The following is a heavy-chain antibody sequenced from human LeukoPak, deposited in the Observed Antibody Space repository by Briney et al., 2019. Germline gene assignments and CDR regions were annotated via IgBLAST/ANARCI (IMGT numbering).Heavy chain of an antibody. D-gene: IGHD2-15*01. CDR3: ARGQLLLGTGKFDY. J-gene: IGHJ4*02. CDR2: ISSSSSTI. CDR1: GFTFSSYS. Sequence: GGSLRLSCAASGFTFSSYSMNWVRQAPGKGLHWVSYISSSSSTIYYAGSVKGRFTISRDNAKNSLYLQMNSLRAEDTALYYCARGQLLLGTGKFDYWGQGTLVTVSS. V-gene: IGHV3-48*01.